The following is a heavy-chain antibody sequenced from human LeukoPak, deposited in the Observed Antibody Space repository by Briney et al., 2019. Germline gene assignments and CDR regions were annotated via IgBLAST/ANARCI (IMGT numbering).Heavy chain of an antibody. CDR2: IYYSGST. J-gene: IGHJ4*02. V-gene: IGHV4-39*07. D-gene: IGHD1-26*01. Sequence: SETLSLTCTVSGGSISSSGYYWGWIRQPPEKGLEWIGTIYYSGSTYYNPSLKSRVAISVDTSKNQFSLKLSSVTAADTAVYYCARAVGARNYFDYWGQGTLVTVSS. CDR3: ARAVGARNYFDY. CDR1: GGSISSSGYY.